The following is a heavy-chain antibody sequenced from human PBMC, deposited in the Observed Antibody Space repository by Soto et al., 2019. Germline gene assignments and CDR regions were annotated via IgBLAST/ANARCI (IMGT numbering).Heavy chain of an antibody. Sequence: QEQLVESGGDVVQPGRSLTLSCAASGFTFSANAMHWVRQAPGKGLEWVAVIAYDGTIKIYRDSVKGRFTISRDDSKSTLNLQMNSLRPEDTALYYCARDKIKGAPDYLDSWGQGTLVTVSS. CDR1: GFTFSANA. V-gene: IGHV3-30-3*01. J-gene: IGHJ4*02. CDR2: IAYDGTIK. CDR3: ARDKIKGAPDYLDS. D-gene: IGHD1-26*01.